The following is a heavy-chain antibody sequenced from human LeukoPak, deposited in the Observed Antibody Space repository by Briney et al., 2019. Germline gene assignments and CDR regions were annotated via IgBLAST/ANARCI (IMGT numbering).Heavy chain of an antibody. CDR1: GGSISSSSYY. Sequence: SETLSLTCTVSGGSISSSSYYWGWIRQPPGKGLEWIGSIYYSGSTYNNPSLKSRVTISVDTSKNQFSLKLSSVTAADTAVYYCARGFRYSYGRYYFDYWGQGTLVTVSS. CDR3: ARGFRYSYGRYYFDY. CDR2: IYYSGST. J-gene: IGHJ4*02. D-gene: IGHD5-18*01. V-gene: IGHV4-39*07.